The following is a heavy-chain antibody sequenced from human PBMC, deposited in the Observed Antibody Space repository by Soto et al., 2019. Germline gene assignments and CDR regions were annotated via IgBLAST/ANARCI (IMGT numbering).Heavy chain of an antibody. CDR2: IYHSGST. D-gene: IGHD6-19*01. Sequence: ASETLSLTCAVSGGSISSGGYSWSWIRQPPGKGLEWIGYIYHSGSTYYNQFLKSRVTITVDRSKNQFSLKLNSVTAADTAVYYCARHQWLGDYYYYYGMDVWGQGTTVTVSS. V-gene: IGHV4-30-2*01. CDR3: ARHQWLGDYYYYYGMDV. J-gene: IGHJ6*02. CDR1: GGSISSGGYS.